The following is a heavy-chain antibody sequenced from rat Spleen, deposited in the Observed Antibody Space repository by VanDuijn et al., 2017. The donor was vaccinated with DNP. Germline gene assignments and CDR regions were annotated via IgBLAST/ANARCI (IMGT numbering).Heavy chain of an antibody. CDR2: IRFDGATT. V-gene: IGHV5-20*01. J-gene: IGHJ3*01. CDR1: GFTFSDYY. D-gene: IGHD1-1*01. Sequence: EVQLVESGGGLVQPGRSLKLSCAASGFTFSDYYMAWVRQAPTKGLEWVAYIRFDGATTYYGDSVKGRFTISRDSAKNTLYLQMNRLRTKDTATYYCAIYFYSGDNWFGYWGQGTLVTVSS. CDR3: AIYFYSGDNWFGY.